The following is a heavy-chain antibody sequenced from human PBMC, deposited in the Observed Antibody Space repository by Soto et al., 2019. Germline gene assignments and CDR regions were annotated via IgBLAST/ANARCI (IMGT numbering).Heavy chain of an antibody. CDR2: IIPIFGTA. V-gene: IGHV1-69*01. D-gene: IGHD4-17*01. CDR3: ASLRPTDY. J-gene: IGHJ4*02. Sequence: QAPGQGLEWMGGIIPIFGTANYAQKFQGRVTITADESTSTAYMELSSLRSEDTAVYYCASLRPTDYWGQGTLVTVSS.